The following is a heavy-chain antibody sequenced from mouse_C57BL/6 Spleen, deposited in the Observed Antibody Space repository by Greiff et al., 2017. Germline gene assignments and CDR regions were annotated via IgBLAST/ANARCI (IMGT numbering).Heavy chain of an antibody. D-gene: IGHD2-4*01. CDR3: ARFWITNYFDY. CDR2: ISSSGST. CDR1: GYSITSDY. Sequence: EVQLVESGPGLAKPSQTLSLTCSVTGYSITSDYWNWIRKFPGNKLEYMGDISSSGSTYYNPSLKSRISLTRYTSKNQYYLQLNSVTTEDTATYYWARFWITNYFDYWGQGTTLTVSS. V-gene: IGHV3-8*01. J-gene: IGHJ2*01.